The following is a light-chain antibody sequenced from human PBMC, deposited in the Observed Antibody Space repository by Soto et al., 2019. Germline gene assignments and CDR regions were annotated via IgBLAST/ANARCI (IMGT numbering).Light chain of an antibody. Sequence: QSVLTQPASVSGSPGQSVTISCTGTKNDIGVYDFVSWYQHHPGKAPRLIIYEVVQRPSGVPDRFSGSKSGNTASLTVSGLQAADEADYFCKSYAGSNTYVFGRGTKVTVL. V-gene: IGLV2-8*01. J-gene: IGLJ1*01. CDR2: EVV. CDR3: KSYAGSNTYV. CDR1: KNDIGVYDF.